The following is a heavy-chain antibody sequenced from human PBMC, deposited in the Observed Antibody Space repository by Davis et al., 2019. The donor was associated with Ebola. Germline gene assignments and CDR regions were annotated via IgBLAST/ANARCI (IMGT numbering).Heavy chain of an antibody. CDR3: ARLDDYGDPFDP. Sequence: ESLKISCAASGFTFDDHAMHWVRQPPGKGLEWIGYIYYSGSTNYNPSLKSRVTISVDTSKNQFSLKLSSVTAADTAVYYCARLDDYGDPFDPWGQGTLVTVSS. D-gene: IGHD4-17*01. CDR2: IYYSGST. V-gene: IGHV4-59*11. J-gene: IGHJ5*02. CDR1: GFTFDDHA.